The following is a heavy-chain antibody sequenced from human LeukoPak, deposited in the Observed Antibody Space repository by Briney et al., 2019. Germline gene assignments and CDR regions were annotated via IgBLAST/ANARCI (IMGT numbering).Heavy chain of an antibody. CDR2: IYYSGST. J-gene: IGHJ4*02. D-gene: IGHD5-24*01. CDR3: AREVVEDGYNYFDY. V-gene: IGHV4-59*01. Sequence: PSETLSLTCTVSGGSISSYYWSWIRQPPGKGLEWIGYIYYSGSTNYNPSLKSRVTISVDTSKNQFSLKLSSVTAADTAVYYCAREVVEDGYNYFDYWGQGTLVTVSS. CDR1: GGSISSYY.